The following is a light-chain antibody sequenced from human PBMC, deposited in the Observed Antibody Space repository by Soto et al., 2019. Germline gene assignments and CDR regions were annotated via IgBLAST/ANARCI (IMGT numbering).Light chain of an antibody. CDR2: EVS. Sequence: QSALTQPASVSGSPGQSITISCTGTSSDVGAYKYVSWYQQHPGKAPKLMIYEVSNRPSGVSNRFSGSKSGNTASLTISGLQAEDEAEYYCSSYTSRSTLEVFGGGTKVTV. CDR3: SSYTSRSTLEV. V-gene: IGLV2-14*01. J-gene: IGLJ3*02. CDR1: SSDVGAYKY.